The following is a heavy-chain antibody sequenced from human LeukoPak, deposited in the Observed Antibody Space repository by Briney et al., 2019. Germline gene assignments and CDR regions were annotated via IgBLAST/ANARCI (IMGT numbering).Heavy chain of an antibody. D-gene: IGHD5-24*01. J-gene: IGHJ4*02. CDR3: AKRGMTTIKEGFDY. V-gene: IGHV3-30*04. Sequence: GGSLRLSCAASGFTFSSYVMHWVRQAPGKGLEWVAVISYDGTNIYYGDSVKGRFTISRDKSKNTLYLQMNSLRAEDTAVYYCAKRGMTTIKEGFDYWGQGTLVTVSP. CDR1: GFTFSSYV. CDR2: ISYDGTNI.